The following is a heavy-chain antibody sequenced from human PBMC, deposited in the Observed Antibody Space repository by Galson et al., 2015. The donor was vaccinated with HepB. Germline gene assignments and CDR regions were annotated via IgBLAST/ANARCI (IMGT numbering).Heavy chain of an antibody. CDR1: GFTFSSYG. Sequence: SLRLSCAASGFTFSSYGMHWVRQAPGKGLEWVAVIWYDGSNKYYADSVKGRFTISRDNSKNTLYLQMNSLRAEDTAVYYCARAPRRYCSSTSCYYFDYWGQGTLVTVSS. CDR2: IWYDGSNK. D-gene: IGHD2-2*01. J-gene: IGHJ4*02. CDR3: ARAPRRYCSSTSCYYFDY. V-gene: IGHV3-33*01.